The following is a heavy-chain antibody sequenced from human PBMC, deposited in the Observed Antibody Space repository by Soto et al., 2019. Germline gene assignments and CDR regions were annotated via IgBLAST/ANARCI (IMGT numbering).Heavy chain of an antibody. CDR1: GFTFSSYA. D-gene: IGHD1-20*01. J-gene: IGHJ6*02. V-gene: IGHV3-30-3*01. CDR3: ARDTVTGTSQYYYYGMDV. Sequence: PGGSLRLSCAASGFTFSSYAMHWVRQAPGKGLEWVAVISYDGSNKYYADSVKGRFTISRDNSKNMPYLQMNSLRAEDTAVYYCARDTVTGTSQYYYYGMDVWGQGTTVTVSS. CDR2: ISYDGSNK.